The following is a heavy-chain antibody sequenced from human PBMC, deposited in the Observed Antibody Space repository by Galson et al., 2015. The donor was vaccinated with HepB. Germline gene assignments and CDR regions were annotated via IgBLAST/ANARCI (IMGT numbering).Heavy chain of an antibody. D-gene: IGHD6-13*01. J-gene: IGHJ5*02. Sequence: SETLSLTCGVSGGSISSDQWWSWVRQPPGKGLEWIGEVYFGGNTNFNPSLRGRVTISVDRSSNQLSLRLNSVTAADTAVYYCARQYSSRIYHHDWLDLWGQGALVTVSS. V-gene: IGHV4-4*02. CDR3: ARQYSSRIYHHDWLDL. CDR1: GGSISSDQW. CDR2: VYFGGNT.